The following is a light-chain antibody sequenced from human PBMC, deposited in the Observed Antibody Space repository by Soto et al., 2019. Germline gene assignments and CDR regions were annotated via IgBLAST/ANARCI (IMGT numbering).Light chain of an antibody. Sequence: QSVLTQPPSVSGAPGQRVTISCTGSRFNIGAGYDVHWYQQLPGTAPKLLLYGNRNRPSGVPDRFSGSKSGTSASLAITGLQAEDEADYYGQSYDNSLSGVVFGGGTKLTVL. CDR2: GNR. V-gene: IGLV1-40*01. CDR3: QSYDNSLSGVV. J-gene: IGLJ2*01. CDR1: RFNIGAGYD.